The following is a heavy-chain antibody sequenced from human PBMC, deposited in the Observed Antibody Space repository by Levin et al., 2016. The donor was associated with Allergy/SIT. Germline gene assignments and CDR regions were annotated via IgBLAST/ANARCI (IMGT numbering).Heavy chain of an antibody. D-gene: IGHD3-10*01. J-gene: IGHJ4*02. CDR2: INHSGST. V-gene: IGHV4-34*01. Sequence: WIRQPPGKGLEWIGEINHSGSTNYNPSLKSRVTISVDTSKNQFSLKLSSVTAADTAVYYCARDATRLTYYYGSGPFDYWGQGTLVTVSS. CDR3: ARDATRLTYYYGSGPFDY.